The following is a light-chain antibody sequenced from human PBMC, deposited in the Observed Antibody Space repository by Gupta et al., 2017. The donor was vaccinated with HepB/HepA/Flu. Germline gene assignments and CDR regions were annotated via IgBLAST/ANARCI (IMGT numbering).Light chain of an antibody. CDR2: GSS. V-gene: IGKV1-39*01. Sequence: DIQMTQSPSSLSASVGDRVTITCRESQRVSTYLNWYQQKPGKVPKLLIFGSSTLQGGVPSRFSGSGSGTDFTLTISSLQPEDFATYYCQQSYSSLLTFGGGTKVEV. CDR1: QRVSTY. J-gene: IGKJ4*01. CDR3: QQSYSSLLT.